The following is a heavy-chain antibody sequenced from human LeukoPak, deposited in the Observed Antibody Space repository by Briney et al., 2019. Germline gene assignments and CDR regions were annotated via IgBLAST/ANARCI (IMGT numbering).Heavy chain of an antibody. J-gene: IGHJ3*02. CDR2: IYYSGST. V-gene: IGHV4-31*02. CDR1: GFTFSSYS. D-gene: IGHD2-21*01. Sequence: LRLSCAASGFTFSSYSMNWVRQHPGKGLEWIGYIYYSGSTYYNPSLKSRVTISVDTSKNQFSLKLSSVTAADTAVYYCARVLQGLWYYAFDIWGQGTMVTVSS. CDR3: ARVLQGLWYYAFDI.